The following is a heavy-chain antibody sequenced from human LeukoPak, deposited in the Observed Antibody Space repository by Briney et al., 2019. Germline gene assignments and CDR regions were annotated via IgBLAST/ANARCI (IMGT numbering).Heavy chain of an antibody. J-gene: IGHJ2*01. D-gene: IGHD5-18*01. CDR3: ARDGRRIQDYWYFDL. CDR2: ISSSSGYT. CDR1: GFTFSDYY. Sequence: GGSLRLSCAASGFTFSDYYMSWIRQAPGKGLEWVSYISSSSGYTNYADSVKGRFTISRDNAKNSLYQQMNSPRAEDTAVYFCARDGRRIQDYWYFDLWGRGTLVTVSS. V-gene: IGHV3-11*06.